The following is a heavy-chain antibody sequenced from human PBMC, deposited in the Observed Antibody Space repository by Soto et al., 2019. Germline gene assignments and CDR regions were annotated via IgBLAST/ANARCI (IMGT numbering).Heavy chain of an antibody. Sequence: PGGSLRLSCAASGFALIDSYIIWIRQAPGKGLEWVAYIDNRGSPINYADSVRGRFTISRDNAKNSLYLQMNSLRPGDTATYYCAKLGQFDSWGQGTLVTVSS. V-gene: IGHV3-11*01. CDR3: AKLGQFDS. CDR1: GFALIDSY. D-gene: IGHD1-7*01. CDR2: IDNRGSPI. J-gene: IGHJ4*02.